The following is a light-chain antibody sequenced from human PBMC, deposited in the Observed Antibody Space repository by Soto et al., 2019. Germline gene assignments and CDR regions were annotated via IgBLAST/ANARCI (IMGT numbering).Light chain of an antibody. J-gene: IGKJ1*01. CDR2: GTS. Sequence: IQITQSPSTLSASVGDRVTITCRASQDIGNDLGWYRQTQGKAPKLLIYGTSTLQSGVPSRFRGSGSGTGFTLPISRLQPEDFEAYYCQQDYTYPYTFGQGTQLDIK. CDR3: QQDYTYPYT. CDR1: QDIGND. V-gene: IGKV1-6*01.